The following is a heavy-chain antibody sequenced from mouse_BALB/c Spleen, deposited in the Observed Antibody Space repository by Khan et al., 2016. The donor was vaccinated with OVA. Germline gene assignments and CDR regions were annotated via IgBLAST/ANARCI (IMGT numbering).Heavy chain of an antibody. CDR1: GFSFTTYG. CDR2: LLGYGCT. V-gene: IGHV2-3*01. J-gene: IGHJ4*01. CDR3: AKWGDGTSYAMDY. Sequence: VQLQESGPGLVAPSQSLSITCTVSGFSFTTYGVNWIRQPPGKGLEWLGVLLGYGCTTYHSALISRLSISKDNSTSQVFLKLNSLQTDDTATYYSAKWGDGTSYAMDYWGQGTSVTVAS. D-gene: IGHD2-3*01.